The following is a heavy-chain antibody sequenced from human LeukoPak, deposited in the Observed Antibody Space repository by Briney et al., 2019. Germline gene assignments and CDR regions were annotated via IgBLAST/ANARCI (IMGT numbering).Heavy chain of an antibody. Sequence: SETLSLTCAVYGGSFSGYYWSWIRQPPGKGPEWIGEINHSGSTNYNPSLKSRVTISVDTSKNQFSLKLSSVTAADTAVYYCARELRYCSSTSCCYFDYWGQGTLVTVSS. J-gene: IGHJ4*02. CDR3: ARELRYCSSTSCCYFDY. CDR2: INHSGST. V-gene: IGHV4-34*01. D-gene: IGHD2-2*01. CDR1: GGSFSGYY.